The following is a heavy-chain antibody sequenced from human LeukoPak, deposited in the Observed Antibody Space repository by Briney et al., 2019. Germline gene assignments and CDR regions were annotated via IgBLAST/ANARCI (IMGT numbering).Heavy chain of an antibody. V-gene: IGHV1-69*06. CDR1: GGTFSSYA. J-gene: IGHJ4*02. Sequence: SVKVSCKASGGTFSSYAISWVRQAPGQGLEWMGGIIPIFGTANYAQKFQGRVTITADKSTSTAYMELSSLRSEDTAVYYCARQGDSIAAAGYFDYWGQGTLVTVSS. CDR3: ARQGDSIAAAGYFDY. CDR2: IIPIFGTA. D-gene: IGHD6-13*01.